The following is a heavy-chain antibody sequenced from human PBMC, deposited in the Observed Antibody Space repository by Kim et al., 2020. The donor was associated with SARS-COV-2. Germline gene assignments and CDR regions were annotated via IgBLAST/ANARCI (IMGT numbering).Heavy chain of an antibody. J-gene: IGHJ4*02. D-gene: IGHD3-10*01. CDR2: ISSSGGTM. V-gene: IGHV3-11*04. CDR3: VRGARVRGDYLYY. Sequence: GGSLRLSCAASGFTFSDYYMSWIRQAPGKGLEWVAYISSSGGTMYYADSVKGRFTISRDNAKNSLYLQMNSLRAEDTALYYCVRGARVRGDYLYYWGQGTLVTVSS. CDR1: GFTFSDYY.